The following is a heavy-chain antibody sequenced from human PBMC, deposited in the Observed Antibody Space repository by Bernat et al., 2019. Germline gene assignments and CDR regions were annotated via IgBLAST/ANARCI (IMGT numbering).Heavy chain of an antibody. CDR3: AKTRNLVFYGMDV. V-gene: IGHV3-23*01. CDR1: GFTFSSYA. D-gene: IGHD1-14*01. Sequence: EVQLLESGGGLVQPGGSLRLSCVASGFTFSSYAMNWVRQAPGKGLQWVSGISGSGDNTYYADSVKGRFNISRDNSKNMLFLLMNSLRAEDTAVYYCAKTRNLVFYGMDVWGQGTTVTVSS. CDR2: ISGSGDNT. J-gene: IGHJ6*02.